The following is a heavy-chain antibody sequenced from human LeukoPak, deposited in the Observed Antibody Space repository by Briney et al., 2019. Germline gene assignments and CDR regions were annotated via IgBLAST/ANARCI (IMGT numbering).Heavy chain of an antibody. J-gene: IGHJ1*01. CDR2: ISGSSRHI. D-gene: IGHD2-21*02. V-gene: IGHV3-21*01. CDR3: ARGYCGGDCYGD. Sequence: GGSLRLSCAASGFTFTNYAMSWVRQAPGKGLEYVSSISGSSRHIYYADSVKGRFTISRDNTKSSLYLQMNSLRVEDMAVYYCARGYCGGDCYGDWGQGTLVTVSS. CDR1: GFTFTNYA.